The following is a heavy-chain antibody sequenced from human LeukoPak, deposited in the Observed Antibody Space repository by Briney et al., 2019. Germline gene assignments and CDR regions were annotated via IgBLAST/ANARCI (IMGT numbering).Heavy chain of an antibody. V-gene: IGHV1-18*01. J-gene: IGHJ4*02. CDR2: ISEYNGNT. D-gene: IGHD3-10*01. CDR1: SYTFSTYV. CDR3: ARSSGSYYLLFDY. Sequence: GASVKVSCKASSYTFSTYVINWVRQAPGQGLEWMGWISEYNGNTNYAQNFQGRVTMTTDTSTSTTYMELRTLRSDDTAVYYCARSSGSYYLLFDYWGQGTLVTVSS.